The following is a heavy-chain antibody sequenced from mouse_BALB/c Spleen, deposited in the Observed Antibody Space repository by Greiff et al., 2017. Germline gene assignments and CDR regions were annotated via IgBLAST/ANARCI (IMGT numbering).Heavy chain of an antibody. CDR2: ISSGGSYT. D-gene: IGHD1-1*01. Sequence: EVQLVESGGDLVKPGGSLKLSCAASGFTFSSYGMSWVRQTPDKRLEWVATISSGGSYTYYPDSVKGRFTISRDNAKNTLYLQMSSLKSEDTAMYYCARHESPLRSYWYFDVWGAGTTVTVSS. V-gene: IGHV5-6*01. CDR3: ARHESPLRSYWYFDV. J-gene: IGHJ1*01. CDR1: GFTFSSYG.